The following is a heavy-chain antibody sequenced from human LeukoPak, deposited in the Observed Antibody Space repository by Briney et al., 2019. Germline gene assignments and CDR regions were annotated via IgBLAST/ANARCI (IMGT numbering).Heavy chain of an antibody. Sequence: GESLRISCKGSGYSFTSYWIGWVGQMPGKGLEWMGIIYPGDSDTRYSPSFQGQVTISADKSISTAYLQWSSLKASDTAMYYCARLGYGSGSYYTMDVWGKGTTVTVSS. CDR3: ARLGYGSGSYYTMDV. CDR2: IYPGDSDT. J-gene: IGHJ6*04. CDR1: GYSFTSYW. V-gene: IGHV5-51*01. D-gene: IGHD3-10*01.